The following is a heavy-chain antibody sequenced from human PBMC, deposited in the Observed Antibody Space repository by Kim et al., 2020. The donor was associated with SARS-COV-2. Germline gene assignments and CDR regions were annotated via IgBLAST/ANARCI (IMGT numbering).Heavy chain of an antibody. J-gene: IGHJ3*02. Sequence: SETLSLTCAVSGGSISSSNWWSLVRQPPGKGLWCIGEIYHSGSTNYNPSLKSRVTISVDKSKNQFSLKLSSVTAADTAVYYCARGRLPPAFDIWGQGTMVTVSS. D-gene: IGHD4-17*01. CDR2: IYHSGST. V-gene: IGHV4-4*02. CDR1: GGSISSSNW. CDR3: ARGRLPPAFDI.